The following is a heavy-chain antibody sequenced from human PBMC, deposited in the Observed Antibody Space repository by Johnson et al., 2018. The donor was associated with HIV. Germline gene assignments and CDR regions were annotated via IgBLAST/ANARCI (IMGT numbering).Heavy chain of an antibody. D-gene: IGHD6-19*01. J-gene: IGHJ3*02. CDR3: VSSAQWSGWPPGAFDI. Sequence: QVLLVESGGGVVQPGGSLRLSCAASGFTFSSYGMHWVRQAPGKGLEWVAFIRYDGSNKYYADSVKGRFTISRDNSKNTLDLQMNSLRAEDTAVYYCVSSAQWSGWPPGAFDIWGQGTMVTVSS. CDR1: GFTFSSYG. V-gene: IGHV3-30*02. CDR2: IRYDGSNK.